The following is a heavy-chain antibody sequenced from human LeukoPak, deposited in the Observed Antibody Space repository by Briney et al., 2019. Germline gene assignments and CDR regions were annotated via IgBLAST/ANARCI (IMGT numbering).Heavy chain of an antibody. D-gene: IGHD2-15*01. CDR2: INPSGGST. J-gene: IGHJ4*02. Sequence: ASVTVSFKASGYTFTSYYMHWVRQAPGQGLEWMGIINPSGGSTSYAQKFQGRVTMTRDTSTSTVYMELSSLRSEDTAVYYCARDLGIVVVVAATPGVDYWGQGTLVTVSS. CDR1: GYTFTSYY. V-gene: IGHV1-46*01. CDR3: ARDLGIVVVVAATPGVDY.